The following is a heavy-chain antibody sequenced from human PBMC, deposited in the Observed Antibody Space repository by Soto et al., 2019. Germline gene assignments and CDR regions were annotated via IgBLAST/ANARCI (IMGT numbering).Heavy chain of an antibody. CDR1: GFTFGIYE. D-gene: IGHD5-18*01. CDR3: ARPQYSYGELGY. Sequence: VQLVESGGGLVQPGGSLRLSCAASGFTFGIYEMNWVRQAPGKGLEWLSYIGKSGSPIYYADSVKGRFTISRDDAKNLPYLQMSTLGAVDTGVYYCARPQYSYGELGYWGQGTLVIVSS. V-gene: IGHV3-48*03. CDR2: IGKSGSPI. J-gene: IGHJ4*02.